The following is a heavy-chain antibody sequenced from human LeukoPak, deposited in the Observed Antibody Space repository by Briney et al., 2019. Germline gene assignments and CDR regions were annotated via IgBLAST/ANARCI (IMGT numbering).Heavy chain of an antibody. CDR2: IYYTGTT. D-gene: IGHD2-2*01. CDR1: RGSITNSSCY. Sequence: SETLSLACAVSRGSITNSSCYWGWIRQPPGKGLKWIGGIYYTGTTYYSPSLNSRITISMDTSKKQFSLRLASVTAADTAAYYCARRAVVPAAVSYFDNWGQGTLVTVSS. V-gene: IGHV4-39*01. J-gene: IGHJ4*02. CDR3: ARRAVVPAAVSYFDN.